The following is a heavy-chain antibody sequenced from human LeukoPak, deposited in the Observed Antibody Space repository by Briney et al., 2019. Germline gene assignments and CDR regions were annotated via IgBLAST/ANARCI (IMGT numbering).Heavy chain of an antibody. V-gene: IGHV3-21*01. J-gene: IGHJ6*02. CDR1: GFTFSSYS. CDR3: ARGLPFFTIFGVVPPVGMDV. CDR2: ISSSSSSYI. D-gene: IGHD3-3*01. Sequence: GGSLRLSCAASGFTFSSYSMNWVRQAPGKGLEWVSSISSSSSSYIYYGDSVKGRFTISRDNAKNSLYLQMNSLRAEDTAVYYCARGLPFFTIFGVVPPVGMDVWGQGTTVTVSS.